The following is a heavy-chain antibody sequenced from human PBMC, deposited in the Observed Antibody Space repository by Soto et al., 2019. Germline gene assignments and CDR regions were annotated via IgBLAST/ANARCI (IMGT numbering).Heavy chain of an antibody. CDR1: GGSISTSRSY. CDR3: ARQPTTGDTDLWFDP. Sequence: QLQLLESGPGLVKASETLSLACNVSGGSISTSRSYWAWIRQPPGKGLEWLANIFYSGSTYYNPSLGSRVTASVDTSKNEFSLKLRSVTAADTAVYYCARQPTTGDTDLWFDPWGQGTLVTVSS. V-gene: IGHV4-39*01. J-gene: IGHJ5*02. D-gene: IGHD2-21*01. CDR2: IFYSGST.